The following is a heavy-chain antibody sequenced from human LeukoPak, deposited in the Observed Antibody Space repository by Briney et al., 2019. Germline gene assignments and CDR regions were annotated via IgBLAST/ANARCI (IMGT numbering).Heavy chain of an antibody. Sequence: GGSLRLSCAASGFTFSSYEMNWVRQAPGKGLEWVSYISSSGSTIYYADSVKGRFTISRDNAKNSLYLQMNSLRAEDTAVYYCARWASGDYDPYYYMDVWGKGTTVTISS. V-gene: IGHV3-48*03. CDR1: GFTFSSYE. CDR3: ARWASGDYDPYYYMDV. D-gene: IGHD4-17*01. CDR2: ISSSGSTI. J-gene: IGHJ6*03.